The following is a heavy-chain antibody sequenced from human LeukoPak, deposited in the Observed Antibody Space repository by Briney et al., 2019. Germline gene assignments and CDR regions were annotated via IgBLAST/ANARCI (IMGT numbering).Heavy chain of an antibody. D-gene: IGHD3-9*01. CDR2: IYPGDSDT. CDR3: ARLFRPYYDILTGWEGDAFDI. Sequence: GESLKISCKGSGYSFTSYWIGWVRQMPGKGLEWMGIIYPGDSDTRYSPSFLGQVTISADKSISTAYLQWSSLKASDTAMYYCARLFRPYYDILTGWEGDAFDIWGQGTMVTVSS. CDR1: GYSFTSYW. V-gene: IGHV5-51*01. J-gene: IGHJ3*02.